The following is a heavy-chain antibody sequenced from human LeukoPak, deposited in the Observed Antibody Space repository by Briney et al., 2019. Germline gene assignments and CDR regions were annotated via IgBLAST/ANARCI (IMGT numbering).Heavy chain of an antibody. Sequence: PGGSLRLSCAASGFTFKFYSMNWVRQAPGKGLEWVSYISTNTTTIYYADSVKGRFTISRDNAKNSLYLQMNSLRVEDTAVYYCARDRYGDEDAEYFQHWGQGTLVTVSS. CDR1: GFTFKFYS. CDR3: ARDRYGDEDAEYFQH. V-gene: IGHV3-48*01. D-gene: IGHD4-17*01. J-gene: IGHJ1*01. CDR2: ISTNTTTI.